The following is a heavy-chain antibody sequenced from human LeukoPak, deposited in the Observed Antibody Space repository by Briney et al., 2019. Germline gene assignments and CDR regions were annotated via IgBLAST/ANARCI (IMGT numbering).Heavy chain of an antibody. J-gene: IGHJ4*02. Sequence: GGSLRLSCAASGFTFSSYAMSWVRQAPGKGLEWVSGISVSGGSTYYADSVKGRFTISRDNAKNTLYLQMNSLRAEDTAVYYCAKAGGHNFPYDYWGQGALVTISS. V-gene: IGHV3-23*01. CDR1: GFTFSSYA. D-gene: IGHD3-10*01. CDR2: ISVSGGST. CDR3: AKAGGHNFPYDY.